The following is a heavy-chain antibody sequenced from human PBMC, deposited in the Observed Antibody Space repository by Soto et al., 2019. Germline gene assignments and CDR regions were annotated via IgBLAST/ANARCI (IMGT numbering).Heavy chain of an antibody. D-gene: IGHD4-17*01. J-gene: IGHJ4*02. CDR2: TYYRSKWYN. V-gene: IGHV6-1*01. CDR1: GDSVSSSSVT. CDR3: ARDSPGYGDYVLFDS. Sequence: SQTLSLTCAISGDSVSSSSVTWNWIRQSPSGGLEWLGRTYYRSKWYNDYTESVKSRITINPDTSKNQFSLHLNSVTPEDTAVYYCARDSPGYGDYVLFDSWGQGTLATVSS.